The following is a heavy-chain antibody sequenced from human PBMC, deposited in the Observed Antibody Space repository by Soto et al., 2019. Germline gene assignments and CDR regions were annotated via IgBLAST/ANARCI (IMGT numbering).Heavy chain of an antibody. Sequence: GGSVRLSCAASAFTFNTYSMNWVRQAPGKGLEWVSSISSSSRYIYYADSVKGRFTVSRDNAKNSLYLQMNSLRAEDTAVYYCARDLAAVTGTFDSWGQGTLVTVSS. CDR1: AFTFNTYS. CDR3: ARDLAAVTGTFDS. D-gene: IGHD6-19*01. CDR2: ISSSSRYI. J-gene: IGHJ4*02. V-gene: IGHV3-21*06.